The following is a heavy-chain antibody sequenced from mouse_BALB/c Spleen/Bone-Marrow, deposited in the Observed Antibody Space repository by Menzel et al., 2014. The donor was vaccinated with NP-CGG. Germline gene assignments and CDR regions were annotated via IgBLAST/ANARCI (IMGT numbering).Heavy chain of an antibody. J-gene: IGHJ2*01. CDR2: INGNGGSS. CDR1: GITLSNYG. D-gene: IGHD2-12*01. Sequence: EVKLVESGGGLVQPGGSLKLSCAASGITLSNYGMSWIRQTPDKRLELVATINGNGGSSYYPDSVKGRFTISRDNAKNTLYLQMSSLKSEDTAMYYCARVAYYNVYFDYWGQGTTLTVSS. CDR3: ARVAYYNVYFDY. V-gene: IGHV5-6-3*01.